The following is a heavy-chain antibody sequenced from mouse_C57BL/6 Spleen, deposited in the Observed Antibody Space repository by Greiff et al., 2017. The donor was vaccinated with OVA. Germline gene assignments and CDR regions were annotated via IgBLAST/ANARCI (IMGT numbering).Heavy chain of an antibody. CDR2: INPNNGGT. Sequence: VQLQQSGPELVKPGASVKISCKASGYTFTDYYMNWVKQSHGKSLEWIGDINPNNGGTSYNQKFKGKATLTVDKSSSTAYMELRSLTSEDSAVYYCAPLLLFAYWGQGTLVTVSA. CDR3: APLLLFAY. D-gene: IGHD2-10*01. J-gene: IGHJ3*01. CDR1: GYTFTDYY. V-gene: IGHV1-26*01.